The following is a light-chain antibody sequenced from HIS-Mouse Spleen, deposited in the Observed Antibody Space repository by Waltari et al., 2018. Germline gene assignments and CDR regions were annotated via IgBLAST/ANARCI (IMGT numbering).Light chain of an antibody. CDR1: ALPKKY. V-gene: IGLV3-10*01. CDR3: YSTDSSGNHRV. J-gene: IGLJ2*01. CDR2: EGS. Sequence: SYELTQPPSVSVSPGQTARITCSGDALPKKYAYWYQQKSGHAPVLVIYEGSKRPSGNPERFSGSSSGTMSTLTISGAQVEDEADYYCYSTDSSGNHRVFGGGTKLTVL.